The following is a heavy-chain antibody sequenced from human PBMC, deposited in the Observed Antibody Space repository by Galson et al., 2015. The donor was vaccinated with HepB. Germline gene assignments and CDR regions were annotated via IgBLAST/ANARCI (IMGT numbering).Heavy chain of an antibody. V-gene: IGHV3-15*01. CDR2: IRSNTGGGRT. Sequence: ALLLSCAASGFIFGNVWMTWGRQAPGKGLEWAGRIRSNTGGGRTDDAAPVEGRFPIARDDSKRTLDLQMNSLKTEDTAVYYCTTAQLSAYYYDRSGYYDYFDHWGQGTLVTVSS. CDR1: GFIFGNVW. CDR3: TTAQLSAYYYDRSGYYDYFDH. D-gene: IGHD3-22*01. J-gene: IGHJ4*02.